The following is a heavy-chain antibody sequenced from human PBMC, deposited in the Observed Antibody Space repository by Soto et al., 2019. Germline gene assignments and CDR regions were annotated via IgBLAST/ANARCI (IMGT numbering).Heavy chain of an antibody. CDR3: ARVIRGYSYGPIDF. Sequence: QVQLVQSGAELKKPGSSVRVSCKASGGTFTKYAFSWVRQAPGQGLEWMGGVVPLSGATNYAQNFQGRVRITTDTSTTSAYMELSSLRSEDTAIYYCARVIRGYSYGPIDFWGQGTLVTVSS. V-gene: IGHV1-69*06. CDR1: GGTFTKYA. J-gene: IGHJ4*02. CDR2: VVPLSGAT. D-gene: IGHD5-18*01.